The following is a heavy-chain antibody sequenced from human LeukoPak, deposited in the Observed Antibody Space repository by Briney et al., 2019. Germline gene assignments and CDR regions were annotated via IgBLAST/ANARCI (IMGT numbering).Heavy chain of an antibody. CDR2: IYYSGST. CDR1: GGSISSGGYY. CDR3: ARSQRWIAVAGRGGRVDY. Sequence: SETLSLTCTVSGGSISSGGYYWSWIRQHPGKGLEWIGYIYYSGSTYYNPSLKSRVTISVDTSKNQFSLKLSSVTAADTAVYYCARSQRWIAVAGRGGRVDYWGQGTLVTVSS. D-gene: IGHD6-19*01. J-gene: IGHJ4*02. V-gene: IGHV4-31*03.